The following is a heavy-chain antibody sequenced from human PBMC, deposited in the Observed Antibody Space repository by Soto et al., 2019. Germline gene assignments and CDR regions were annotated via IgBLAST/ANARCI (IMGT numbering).Heavy chain of an antibody. CDR2: IYYNGRT. D-gene: IGHD3-10*01. V-gene: IGHV4-59*01. J-gene: IGHJ6*02. CDR1: GGSMSCSF. CDR3: AKDSGVEDLLHIGLVRDDLRYDYYGMDV. Sequence: QVQLRESGPGLVKSSESLSLTCALSGGSMSCSFWSWIRQPPGRGLEWLGYIYYNGRTAFNPSLESRVTMSVDTSKNQCSLTLASVTTADTAVYYCAKDSGVEDLLHIGLVRDDLRYDYYGMDVWGPGTAVTVSS.